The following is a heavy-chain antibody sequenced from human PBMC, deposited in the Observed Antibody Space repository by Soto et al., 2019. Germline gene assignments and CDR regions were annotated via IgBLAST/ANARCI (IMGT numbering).Heavy chain of an antibody. D-gene: IGHD3-10*01. CDR2: INAGNDNT. V-gene: IGHV1-3*01. CDR1: GYTFTRYT. J-gene: IGHJ4*02. Sequence: QVQLVQSGAEVKKPGASVKVSCKASGYTFTRYTMYWVRQAPGQRRECMGWINAGNDNTKYSQKFQGRVTITRDTSASTAYMELSSLRSEDTAVYYCAIFGGSVSGWGQGTLVTVSS. CDR3: AIFGGSVSG.